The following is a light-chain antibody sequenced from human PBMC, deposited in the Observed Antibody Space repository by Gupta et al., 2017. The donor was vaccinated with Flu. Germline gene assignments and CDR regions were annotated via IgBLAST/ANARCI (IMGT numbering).Light chain of an antibody. V-gene: IGKV3-15*01. CDR2: GES. Sequence: EIVMTQSPATLSVSPGERASLSCRASQSVSANLAWYQQKPGQAPRLVIYGESTRAAGTPARFNGSGSGTEFTLTISSLQCDEFAVYFCQQDYQWPLTFGGGTKVEIK. CDR1: QSVSAN. CDR3: QQDYQWPLT. J-gene: IGKJ4*01.